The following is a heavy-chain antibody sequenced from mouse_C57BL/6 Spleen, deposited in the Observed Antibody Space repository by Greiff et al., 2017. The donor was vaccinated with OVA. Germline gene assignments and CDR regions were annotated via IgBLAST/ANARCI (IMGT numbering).Heavy chain of an antibody. D-gene: IGHD1-1*01. CDR1: GYTFTSYW. V-gene: IGHV1-50*01. CDR3: ARKGTVVATYWYFDV. CDR2: IDPSDSDT. Sequence: QVQLQQPGAELVKPGASVKLSCKASGYTFTSYWMQWVKQRPGQGLEWIGEIDPSDSDTNYNQKFKGKATLTVDTSSSTAYMQLSSLTSEDSAVYYCARKGTVVATYWYFDVWGTGTTVTVSS. J-gene: IGHJ1*03.